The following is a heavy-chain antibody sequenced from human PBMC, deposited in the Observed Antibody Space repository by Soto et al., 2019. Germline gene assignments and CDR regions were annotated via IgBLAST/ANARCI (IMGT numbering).Heavy chain of an antibody. J-gene: IGHJ4*01. V-gene: IGHV4-30-2*01. CDR1: GGSISSGGYS. Sequence: SETLSLTCAVSGGSISSGGYSWSWIRQPPGKGLEWIGYIYHSGSTYYNPSLKSRVTISVDRSKNQFSLKLSYVTDADTAAYYRARGKDCSSTSCYYYFDYWGQGTLVTVSS. CDR2: IYHSGST. CDR3: ARGKDCSSTSCYYYFDY. D-gene: IGHD2-2*01.